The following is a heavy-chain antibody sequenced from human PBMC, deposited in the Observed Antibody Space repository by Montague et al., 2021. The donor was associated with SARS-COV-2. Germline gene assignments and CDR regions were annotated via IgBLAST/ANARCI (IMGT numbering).Heavy chain of an antibody. CDR2: VYYTGGT. J-gene: IGHJ6*02. D-gene: IGHD2-15*01. CDR1: GGSINSFY. Sequence: SETLSLTCSISGGSINSFYWNWIRQSPGKGLEWIGYVYYTGGTNYNPSLKGRATISVDTSKNQFSLTVGSVTAADTAVYYCARAGGGSSDKYYGLDVWGQGTTVTVSS. CDR3: ARAGGGSSDKYYGLDV. V-gene: IGHV4-59*01.